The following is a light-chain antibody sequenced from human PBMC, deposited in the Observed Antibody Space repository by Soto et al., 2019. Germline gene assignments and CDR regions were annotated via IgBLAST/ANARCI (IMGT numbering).Light chain of an antibody. CDR2: EVS. J-gene: IGLJ2*01. Sequence: QSALTQPPSASGSPGQSVTISCTGTSSDVGGYNYVSWYQQHPSKAPKLMIYEVSKRPSGVPDRFSGSKSGNTASLTVSGLQAEDEADYYCSSYAGSPVVFGGGTKVTVL. CDR3: SSYAGSPVV. CDR1: SSDVGGYNY. V-gene: IGLV2-8*01.